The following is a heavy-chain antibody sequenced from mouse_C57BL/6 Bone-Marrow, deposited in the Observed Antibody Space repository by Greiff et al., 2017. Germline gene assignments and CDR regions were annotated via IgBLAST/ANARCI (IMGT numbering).Heavy chain of an antibody. J-gene: IGHJ1*03. CDR2: IDPSDSYT. CDR3: ARPYNSNYWYFDV. V-gene: IGHV1-69*01. Sequence: QVQLQQSGAELVMPGASVKLSCKASGYTFTSYWMHWVKQRPGQGLEWIGEIDPSDSYTNYNQKFKGKSTLTVDKSSSTAYMQLSSLTSEDSAVYDCARPYNSNYWYFDVWGTGTTVTVSS. CDR1: GYTFTSYW. D-gene: IGHD2-5*01.